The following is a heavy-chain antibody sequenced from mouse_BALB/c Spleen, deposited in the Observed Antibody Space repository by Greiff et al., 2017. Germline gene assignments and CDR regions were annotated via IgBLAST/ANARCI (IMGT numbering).Heavy chain of an antibody. J-gene: IGHJ4*01. Sequence: SGTVLARPGASVKMSCKASGYSFTSYWMHWVKQRPGQGLEWIGAIYPGNSDTSYNQKFKGKAKLTAVTSASTAYMELSSLTNEDSAVYYCTRYGNYGNAMDYWGQGTSVTVSS. V-gene: IGHV1-5*01. D-gene: IGHD2-1*01. CDR1: GYSFTSYW. CDR3: TRYGNYGNAMDY. CDR2: IYPGNSDT.